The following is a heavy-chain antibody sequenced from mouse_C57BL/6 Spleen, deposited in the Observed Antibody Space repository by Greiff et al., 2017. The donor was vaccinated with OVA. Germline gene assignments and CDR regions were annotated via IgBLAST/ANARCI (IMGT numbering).Heavy chain of an antibody. CDR1: GYTFTSYW. CDR3: APITTVVAGDWYFDV. Sequence: QVHVKQPGAELVRPGTSVKLSCKASGYTFTSYWMHWVKQRPGQGLEWIGVIDPSDSYTNYNQKFKGKATLTVDTSSSTAYMQLSSLTSEDSAVYYCAPITTVVAGDWYFDVWGTGTTVTVSS. J-gene: IGHJ1*03. CDR2: IDPSDSYT. V-gene: IGHV1-59*01. D-gene: IGHD1-1*01.